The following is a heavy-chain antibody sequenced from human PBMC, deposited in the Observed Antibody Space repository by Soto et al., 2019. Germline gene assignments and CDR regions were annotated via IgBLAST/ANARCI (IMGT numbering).Heavy chain of an antibody. D-gene: IGHD3-10*01. Sequence: QVHLVQSGAEVKKHGASVKVSCKGSGYAFTTYGITWVRQAPGQGLEWMGWISAHNGNTNYAQKLQGRVTVTRDTSTSTAYMELRSLRSDDTAVYYCARGRYGGYWGQGALVTVSS. CDR3: ARGRYGGY. V-gene: IGHV1-18*01. CDR1: GYAFTTYG. J-gene: IGHJ4*02. CDR2: ISAHNGNT.